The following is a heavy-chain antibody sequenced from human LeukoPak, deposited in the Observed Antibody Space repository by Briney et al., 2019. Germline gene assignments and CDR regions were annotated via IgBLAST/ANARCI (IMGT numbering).Heavy chain of an antibody. J-gene: IGHJ4*02. CDR2: ISSSSSTI. CDR1: GFTFSSYS. D-gene: IGHD3-10*01. Sequence: PGGSLRLSCAASGFTFSSYSMNWVRQAPGKGLEWVSYISSSSSTIYYADSVKGRFTISRDNSKNTLYLQMSSLRAEDTAVYYCAKVGDYYGSGKYSNFDYWGQGTLVTVSS. CDR3: AKVGDYYGSGKYSNFDY. V-gene: IGHV3-48*01.